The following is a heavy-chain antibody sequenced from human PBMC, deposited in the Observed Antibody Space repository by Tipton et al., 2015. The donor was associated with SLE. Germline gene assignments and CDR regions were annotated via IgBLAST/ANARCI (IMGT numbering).Heavy chain of an antibody. J-gene: IGHJ6*02. D-gene: IGHD1-1*01. CDR3: ATWRRPYYYYGMDV. CDR1: GGSFSGYY. CDR2: SYYSGST. V-gene: IGHV4-34*01. Sequence: TLSLTCAVYGGSFSGYYWGWIRQPPGKGLEWIGSSYYSGSTYYNPSLKSRVTISVDTSKNQFSLKLSSVTAADTAVYYCATWRRPYYYYGMDVWGQGTTVTVSS.